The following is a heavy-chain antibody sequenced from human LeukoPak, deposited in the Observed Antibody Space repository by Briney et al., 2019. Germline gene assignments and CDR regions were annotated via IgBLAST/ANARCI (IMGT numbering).Heavy chain of an antibody. Sequence: PSETLSLTCAVSGGSISSSNWWSWVRQPPGKGLEWIGSIYYSGTTYYNPSLKSRVTISVDTSKNQFSLKLSSVTAADTAVYYCARDRDSTNYFDYWGQGTLVTVSS. CDR2: IYYSGTT. CDR1: GGSISSSNW. CDR3: ARDRDSTNYFDY. J-gene: IGHJ4*02. D-gene: IGHD2/OR15-2a*01. V-gene: IGHV4-4*02.